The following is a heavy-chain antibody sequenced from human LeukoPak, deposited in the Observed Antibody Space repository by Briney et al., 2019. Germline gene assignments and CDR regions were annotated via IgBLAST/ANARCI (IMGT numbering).Heavy chain of an antibody. CDR2: INQGGSET. V-gene: IGHV3-7*01. J-gene: IGHJ4*02. CDR3: GQDY. Sequence: GGSLRLSCAASGFTFSDYYMSWIRQAPGKGLEWVANINQGGSETNYVDSVKGRFTISRDNAKNSVYLQMNSLRVDDTAVYYCGQDYWGQGTLVAVSP. CDR1: GFTFSDYY.